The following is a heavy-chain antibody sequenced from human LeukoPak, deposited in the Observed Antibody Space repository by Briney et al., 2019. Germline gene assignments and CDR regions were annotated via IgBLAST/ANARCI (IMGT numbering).Heavy chain of an antibody. J-gene: IGHJ6*02. CDR1: GGSISSYY. V-gene: IGHV4-59*01. CDR3: ARVGGTNYYYYGMDV. Sequence: PSETLSLTCTVSGGSISSYYWSWIRQPPGKGLEWIGYIYYSGSTNYNPSLKSRVTISVDTSKNQFSLKLSSVTAADTAVYYCARVGGTNYYYYGMDVWGQGTTVTISS. D-gene: IGHD4-23*01. CDR2: IYYSGST.